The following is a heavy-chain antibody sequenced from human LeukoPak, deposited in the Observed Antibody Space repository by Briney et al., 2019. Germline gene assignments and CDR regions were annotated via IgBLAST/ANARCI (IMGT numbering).Heavy chain of an antibody. J-gene: IGHJ4*02. Sequence: ASVKVSCKASGYTFTSYGISWVRQAPGQGLEWMGWISAYNGNTNYAQKLQGRVTMTTDTSTSTAYMELRSLRSDDTAVYYCARELKYSSSWSYLDYWGQGTLVTVSS. CDR3: ARELKYSSSWSYLDY. D-gene: IGHD6-13*01. V-gene: IGHV1-18*01. CDR2: ISAYNGNT. CDR1: GYTFTSYG.